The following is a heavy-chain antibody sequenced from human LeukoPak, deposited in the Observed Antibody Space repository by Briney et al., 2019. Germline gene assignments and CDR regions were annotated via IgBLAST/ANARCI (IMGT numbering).Heavy chain of an antibody. J-gene: IGHJ3*01. CDR1: GGSISPYY. D-gene: IGHD3-3*01. CDR3: ARLSAAVHLGAFDL. Sequence: ETLSRTCAVSGGSISPYYWAWMRQPPGKGLEWIGYIHTSGSNNQYPSLKSRVTISVDKSKNHFSLRLTSVTAADTAVYYCARLSAAVHLGAFDLWGQGTMVTVSS. CDR2: IHTSGSN. V-gene: IGHV4-4*09.